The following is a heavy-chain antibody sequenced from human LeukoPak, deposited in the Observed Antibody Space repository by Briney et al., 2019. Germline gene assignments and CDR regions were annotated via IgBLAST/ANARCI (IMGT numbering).Heavy chain of an antibody. CDR2: IIPIFGTA. D-gene: IGHD3-22*01. Sequence: SVKVSCKASGGTFSSYAISWVRQAPGQGLEWMGGIIPIFGTANYAQKFQGRVTITADESTSIAYMELSSLRSEDTAVYYCAVSSLYDSSGYYLEHFDYWGQGTLVTVSS. J-gene: IGHJ4*02. CDR3: AVSSLYDSSGYYLEHFDY. CDR1: GGTFSSYA. V-gene: IGHV1-69*13.